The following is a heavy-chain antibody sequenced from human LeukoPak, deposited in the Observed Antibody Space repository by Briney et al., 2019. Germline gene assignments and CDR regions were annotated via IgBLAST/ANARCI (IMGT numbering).Heavy chain of an antibody. Sequence: PSETLSLTCTVSGGSISSHYWSWIRQPPGEGLGWIGYIYYSGSTNYNPSLKSRVTISVDTSKNQFSLKLSSVTAADTAVYYCARGRGYSRYDPYYYYYYMDVWGKGTTVTVSS. J-gene: IGHJ6*03. D-gene: IGHD5-12*01. CDR1: GGSISSHY. CDR2: IYYSGST. CDR3: ARGRGYSRYDPYYYYYYMDV. V-gene: IGHV4-59*11.